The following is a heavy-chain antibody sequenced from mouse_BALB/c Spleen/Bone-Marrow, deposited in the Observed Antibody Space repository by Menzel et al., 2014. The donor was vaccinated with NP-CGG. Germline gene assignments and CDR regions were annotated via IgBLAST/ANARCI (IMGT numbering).Heavy chain of an antibody. CDR3: ARGGGSSYNYAMDY. Sequence: GQVKESGPSLVKPSPTLSLTCSVTGDSITRGYWNWIRKFPGNKLEYMGYISYSGSTYYNPSLKSRISITRDTAKTQYYLQLNSVTTEDTATYCCARGGGSSYNYAMDYWGQGTSVTVSS. CDR1: GDSITRGY. J-gene: IGHJ4*01. D-gene: IGHD1-1*01. CDR2: ISYSGST. V-gene: IGHV3-8*02.